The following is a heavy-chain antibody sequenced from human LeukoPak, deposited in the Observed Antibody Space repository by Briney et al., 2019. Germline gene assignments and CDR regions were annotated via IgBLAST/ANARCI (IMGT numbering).Heavy chain of an antibody. D-gene: IGHD6-13*01. V-gene: IGHV3-53*01. J-gene: IGHJ4*02. CDR2: IYSGGST. CDR1: GFTVSSNY. Sequence: GGSLRLSCAASGFTVSSNYMSWVRQAPGKGLEWVSVIYSGGSTYYADSVKGRFTISRDNSKNTLYLQMNSLRAEDTAVYYCAKDQVAYSSSWYFYFDYWGQGTLATVSS. CDR3: AKDQVAYSSSWYFYFDY.